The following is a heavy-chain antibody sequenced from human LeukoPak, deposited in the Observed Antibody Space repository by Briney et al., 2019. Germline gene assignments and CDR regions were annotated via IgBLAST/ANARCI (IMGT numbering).Heavy chain of an antibody. CDR1: GDSIATSY. Sequence: PSETLSLTCTVSGDSIATSYWSRIRQPAGKALEWIGRFYPSGSTDYNPFLKSRVTMSVDTSNNQFSLRLNSVTAADTAVYYCARGAGPFDYWGQGTLVTVSS. J-gene: IGHJ4*02. D-gene: IGHD6-19*01. CDR3: ARGAGPFDY. V-gene: IGHV4-4*07. CDR2: FYPSGST.